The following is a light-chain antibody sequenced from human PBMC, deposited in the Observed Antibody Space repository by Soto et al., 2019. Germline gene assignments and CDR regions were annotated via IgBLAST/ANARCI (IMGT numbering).Light chain of an antibody. CDR2: GAS. CDR3: QHYTNWPLT. CDR1: HSVSSR. Sequence: EIVMAQSPATLSVSPGESATLSCRASHSVSSRLAWYQQKPGQAPRLLIYGASTRATGLPARFSGSGSGTEFTLTISSLQSEDFAVYYCQHYTNWPLTFGGGTKVDIK. V-gene: IGKV3-15*01. J-gene: IGKJ4*01.